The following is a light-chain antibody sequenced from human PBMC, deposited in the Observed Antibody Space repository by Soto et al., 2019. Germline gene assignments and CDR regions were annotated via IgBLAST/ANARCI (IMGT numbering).Light chain of an antibody. CDR2: SNT. V-gene: IGLV1-47*02. Sequence: QSVLTQPPSASGTPGQRVTISCSGSSSNIAINYVYWYQQLPGAAPELLIYSNTQRPSGVPDRFSGSKSGTSASLTISGLRSEDEADYYCAAWDDTVSGYVFGTGTRSPS. CDR3: AAWDDTVSGYV. J-gene: IGLJ1*01. CDR1: SSNIAINY.